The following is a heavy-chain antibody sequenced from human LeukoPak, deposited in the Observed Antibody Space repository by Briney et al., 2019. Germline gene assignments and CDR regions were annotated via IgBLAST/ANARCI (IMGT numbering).Heavy chain of an antibody. CDR2: INPSGGST. CDR3: ARTIAANGRGVPGNSDS. J-gene: IGHJ4*02. D-gene: IGHD3-10*01. CDR1: GYTFTSYY. V-gene: IGHV1-46*01. Sequence: ASVKVSCKASGYTFTSYYMHWVRQAPGQGLEWMGIINPSGGSTSYAQKVQGRVTMTTDTSATTAYMELRSLISDDTAVYYCARTIAANGRGVPGNSDSWGQGTLVTVSS.